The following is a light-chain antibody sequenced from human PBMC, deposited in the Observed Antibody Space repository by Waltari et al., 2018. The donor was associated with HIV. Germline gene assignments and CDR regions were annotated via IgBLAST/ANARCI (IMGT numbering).Light chain of an antibody. J-gene: IGLJ3*02. CDR3: ATWDGSLNGV. CDR1: SSNIGRDT. CDR2: SDN. V-gene: IGLV1-44*01. Sequence: QSVLTQAPSASGTPGPRVIISCSGSSSNIGRDTVSWHQQLPGTAPKLLIFSDNRRPSGIPERFSGAKSGTSASLAISGLQIEDEGDYFCATWDGSLNGVFGGGTKLTVL.